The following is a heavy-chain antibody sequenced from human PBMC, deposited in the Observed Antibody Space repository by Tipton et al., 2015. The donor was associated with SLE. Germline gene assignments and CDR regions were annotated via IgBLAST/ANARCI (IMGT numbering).Heavy chain of an antibody. Sequence: TLSLTCTVSGGSITNTGHYWGWIRQPPGKGLEWIGSICYRGTTYYNPSLKSRVTISVDTSKNQLSLKLRSVTAADTAVYYCARDAVDGYRGGAVDSWGQGTLVTVSS. V-gene: IGHV4-39*07. CDR3: ARDAVDGYRGGAVDS. CDR2: ICYRGTT. CDR1: GGSITNTGHY. D-gene: IGHD5-24*01. J-gene: IGHJ4*02.